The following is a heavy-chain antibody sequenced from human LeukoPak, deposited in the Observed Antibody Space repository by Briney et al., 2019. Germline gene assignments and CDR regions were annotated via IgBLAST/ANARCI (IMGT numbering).Heavy chain of an antibody. Sequence: GGSLRLSCAASGFTFSSYGMHWVRQAPGKGLEWVGRIKSKTDGGTTDYAAPVKGRFTISRDDSKNTLYLQMNSLKTEDTAVYYCTTEEYSGSYFDYYYYMDVWGKGTTVTVSS. V-gene: IGHV3-15*01. CDR1: GFTFSSYG. D-gene: IGHD1-26*01. CDR3: TTEEYSGSYFDYYYYMDV. CDR2: IKSKTDGGTT. J-gene: IGHJ6*03.